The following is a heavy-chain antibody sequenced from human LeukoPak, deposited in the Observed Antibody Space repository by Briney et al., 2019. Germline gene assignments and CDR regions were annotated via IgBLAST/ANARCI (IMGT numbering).Heavy chain of an antibody. Sequence: SETLSLTCTVSGGSISSGGYYWSWIRQYPGEGLEWIGYIYYRGSTHYNPSLKSRVTISVDTSKNQFSLKLSPVTAADTAVYYCARDQRNWFDPWGQGTLVTVSS. J-gene: IGHJ5*02. D-gene: IGHD6-25*01. CDR3: ARDQRNWFDP. CDR1: GGSISSGGYY. CDR2: IYYRGST. V-gene: IGHV4-31*03.